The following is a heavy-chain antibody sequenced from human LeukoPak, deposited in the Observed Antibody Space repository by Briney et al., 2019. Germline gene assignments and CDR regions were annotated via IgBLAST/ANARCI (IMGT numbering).Heavy chain of an antibody. D-gene: IGHD5-24*01. Sequence: PSETLSLTCTVSGGSISSSSYYWGWIRQPPGKGLEWIGSIYYSGSTYYNPSLKSRVTISVDTSKNQFSLKLSSVTAADTAVYYCARVEVRAYNWFDPWGQGTLVTVSS. V-gene: IGHV4-39*07. J-gene: IGHJ5*02. CDR2: IYYSGST. CDR3: ARVEVRAYNWFDP. CDR1: GGSISSSSYY.